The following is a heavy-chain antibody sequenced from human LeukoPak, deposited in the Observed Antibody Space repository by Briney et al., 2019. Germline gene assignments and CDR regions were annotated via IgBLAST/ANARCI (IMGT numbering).Heavy chain of an antibody. Sequence: PSGTLSLTCAVSGGSISSINWWSWVRQPPGKGLEWIGEIYHSGSTNYNPSLKSRVTISVDKSKNQFSLKLSSVTAADTAVYYCARDSRDGYNGLFFIDYWGQGTLVTVSS. CDR3: ARDSRDGYNGLFFIDY. V-gene: IGHV4-4*02. CDR2: IYHSGST. J-gene: IGHJ4*02. CDR1: GGSISSINW. D-gene: IGHD5-24*01.